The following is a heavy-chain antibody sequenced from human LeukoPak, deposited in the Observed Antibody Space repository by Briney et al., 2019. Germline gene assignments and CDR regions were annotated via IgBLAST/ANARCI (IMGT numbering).Heavy chain of an antibody. V-gene: IGHV3-53*01. CDR1: GFIVSNNY. D-gene: IGHD2-15*01. J-gene: IGHJ4*02. CDR2: IYKDGST. Sequence: PGGSLRLSCAGPGFIVSNNYMTWVRQAPGKGLEWVSVIYKDGSTYYADSVKGRFTISRDNSKNTVYLQMNSLRAEDTAVYYCARGSCSGRSCYMWYSDYWGQGTLVTVSS. CDR3: ARGSCSGRSCYMWYSDY.